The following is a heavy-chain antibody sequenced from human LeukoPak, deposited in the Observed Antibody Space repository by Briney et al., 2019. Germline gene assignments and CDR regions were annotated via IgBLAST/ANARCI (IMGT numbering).Heavy chain of an antibody. CDR1: GFTLSAYG. CDR3: ARAQTPNIAARHFDS. V-gene: IGHV3-30*01. Sequence: GGSLRLSCATSGFTLSAYGVHWVRQAPGKGLEWVAIMSYDGSDKYYADSVKGRFTISRDNSKNTLYLQMNSLRAEDTAVYYCARAQTPNIAARHFDSWGQGTLVTVSS. J-gene: IGHJ4*02. D-gene: IGHD6-6*01. CDR2: MSYDGSDK.